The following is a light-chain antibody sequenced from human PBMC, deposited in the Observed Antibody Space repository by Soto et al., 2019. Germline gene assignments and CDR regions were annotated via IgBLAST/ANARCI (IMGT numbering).Light chain of an antibody. CDR2: KAS. CDR1: QSISSW. CDR3: QQYNSYSET. V-gene: IGKV1-5*03. J-gene: IGKJ1*01. Sequence: DIQMTQSPSTLSASVGDRVTITCRASQSISSWLAWYQQKPGKAPKPLIYKASSLESGVPSRFSGSGSGTEFTLTIISLQPDDFATYYCQQYNSYSETFGQGTKVDIK.